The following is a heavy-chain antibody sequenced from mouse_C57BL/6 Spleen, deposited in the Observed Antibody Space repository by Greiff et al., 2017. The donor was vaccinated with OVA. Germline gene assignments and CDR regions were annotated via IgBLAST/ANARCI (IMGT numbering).Heavy chain of an antibody. V-gene: IGHV1-31*01. D-gene: IGHD2-2*01. CDR1: GYSFTGYY. CDR3: YYGYDRDYWYFDV. CDR2: IYPYNGVS. J-gene: IGHJ1*03. Sequence: EVKLMESGPELVKPGASVKISCKASGYSFTGYYMHWVKQSHGNILDWIGYIYPYNGVSSYNQKFKGKATLTVDKSSSTAYMELRSLTSEDSAVYYFYYGYDRDYWYFDVWGTGTTVTVSS.